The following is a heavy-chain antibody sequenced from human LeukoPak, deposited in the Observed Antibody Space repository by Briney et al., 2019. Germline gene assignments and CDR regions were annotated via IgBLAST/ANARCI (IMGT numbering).Heavy chain of an antibody. D-gene: IGHD4-11*01. CDR2: IWSDATNQ. CDR3: AEDAQRGFDYSNSLEH. CDR1: GFTFSHFG. V-gene: IGHV3-33*06. J-gene: IGHJ5*02. Sequence: GTSLRLSCEASGFTFSHFGMHWVRQAPGKGLEWVAVIWSDATNQYYADSVKGRFTISRDNFKRTVSLEMNSLRVEDTAVYYCAEDAQRGFDYSNSLEHWGQGSLVIVSS.